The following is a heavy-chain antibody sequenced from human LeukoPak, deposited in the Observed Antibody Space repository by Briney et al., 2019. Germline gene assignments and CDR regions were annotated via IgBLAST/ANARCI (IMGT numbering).Heavy chain of an antibody. CDR1: GGSFTRHP. CDR3: ARSPSLDHFAP. D-gene: IGHD1-1*01. V-gene: IGHV1-69*02. Sequence: SVKVSCKASGGSFTRHPLSWVRQAPGQGLEWVGRIIPILERADYARKYQGRVTITADKSTSTVYMEVRDLRFEDTGVYYCARSPSLDHFAPWGQGTLVTVSS. CDR2: IIPILERA. J-gene: IGHJ5*02.